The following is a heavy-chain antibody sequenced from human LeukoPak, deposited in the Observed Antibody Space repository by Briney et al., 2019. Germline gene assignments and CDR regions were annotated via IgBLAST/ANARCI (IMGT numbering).Heavy chain of an antibody. D-gene: IGHD6-13*01. CDR2: ISHSGST. Sequence: PSETLSLTCAVSGYPINSAYYWGWIRQPPGKGLEWIGTISHSGSTYYNPSLKSRVTISIDTSKNQFSLKLNSVTAADTAVYYCARRDSYIAAAMQFDPWGQGTLVTVSS. J-gene: IGHJ5*02. CDR3: ARRDSYIAAAMQFDP. V-gene: IGHV4-38-2*01. CDR1: GYPINSAYY.